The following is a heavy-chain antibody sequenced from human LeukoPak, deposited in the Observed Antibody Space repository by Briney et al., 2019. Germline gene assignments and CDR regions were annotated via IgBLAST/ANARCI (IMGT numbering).Heavy chain of an antibody. J-gene: IGHJ4*02. CDR1: GFTFSSYS. D-gene: IGHD3-10*01. Sequence: GGSLRLSCAASGFTFSSYSMNWVRQAPGKGLEWVSSISSSSSYIYYADSVKGRFTISRDNAKNSLYLQMNSLRAEDTAVYYCARDEPRGYYGSGSYYRDYWGQGTLVTVSS. CDR2: ISSSSSYI. CDR3: ARDEPRGYYGSGSYYRDY. V-gene: IGHV3-21*01.